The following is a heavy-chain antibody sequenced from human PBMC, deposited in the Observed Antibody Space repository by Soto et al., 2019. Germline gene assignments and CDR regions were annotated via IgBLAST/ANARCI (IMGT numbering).Heavy chain of an antibody. J-gene: IGHJ6*03. CDR1: GFSLSNSRMG. CDR2: IFSNDEK. Sequence: QVTLKESGPVLVKPTETLTLTCTVSGFSLSNSRMGVSWIRQPPGKALEWLAHIFSNDEKSYGTSLKSRLTISKDTSKSQVVLTMTNMDPVDTATYYCARIGSPAGYLYVSGSLLYYYLDVWGKGTTVTVSS. D-gene: IGHD3-10*01. CDR3: ARIGSPAGYLYVSGSLLYYYLDV. V-gene: IGHV2-26*01.